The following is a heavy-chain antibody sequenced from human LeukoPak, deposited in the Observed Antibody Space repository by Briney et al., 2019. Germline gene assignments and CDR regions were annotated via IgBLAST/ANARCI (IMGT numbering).Heavy chain of an antibody. V-gene: IGHV4-30-2*01. J-gene: IGHJ3*02. Sequence: PSQTLSLTCAVSGGSISSGGYSWSWIRQPPGKGLEWNVYIYHSGSTYYNPSRKSQLTISVYRSKNQFSLKLSSVTAADTAVYYCPRAHDSNAFDIWGQGTMVTVSS. CDR1: GGSISSGGYS. CDR2: IYHSGST. D-gene: IGHD3-22*01. CDR3: PRAHDSNAFDI.